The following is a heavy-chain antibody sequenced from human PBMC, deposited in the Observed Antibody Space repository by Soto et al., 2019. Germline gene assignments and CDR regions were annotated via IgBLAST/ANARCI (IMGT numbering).Heavy chain of an antibody. CDR2: ITYDGSNK. V-gene: IGHV3-30*18. D-gene: IGHD1-7*01. Sequence: SCAASGFNFDNYGMHWVRQAPGKGLEWVAVITYDGSNKYYADSVKGRFTISRDNSKNTLSLHLNTLKPEDTAVYHCAKDRVGGTFYTPLGFWGQGTLVTVSS. CDR1: GFNFDNYG. J-gene: IGHJ4*02. CDR3: AKDRVGGTFYTPLGF.